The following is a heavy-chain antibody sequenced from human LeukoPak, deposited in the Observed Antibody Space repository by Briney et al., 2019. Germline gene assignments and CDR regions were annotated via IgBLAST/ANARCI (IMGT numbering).Heavy chain of an antibody. Sequence: KPSETLSLTCTVSGGSISSRNNYWGWIRQPLGKGLEWIGSLDDSGSTYYNSSLKIGVTISVDTSKNHFSLRLTSVTAADTAVYYCATAVGATTFDYWGQGTLVTVSS. CDR2: LDDSGST. CDR3: ATAVGATTFDY. CDR1: GGSISSRNNY. D-gene: IGHD1-26*01. V-gene: IGHV4-39*02. J-gene: IGHJ4*02.